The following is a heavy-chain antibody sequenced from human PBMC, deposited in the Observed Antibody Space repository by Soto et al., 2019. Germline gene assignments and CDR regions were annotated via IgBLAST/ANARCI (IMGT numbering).Heavy chain of an antibody. CDR3: ARDRADYAYYFDY. Sequence: QVQLVQSGDEVKKPGSSVKVSCKASGGTFSSYAISWVRQAPGQELEWMGGIIPIVGTANYAQKFQGRVTITADKSTSTAYMELSSLRSEDTAVYYCARDRADYAYYFDYWGQGTLVTVSS. V-gene: IGHV1-69*06. D-gene: IGHD4-17*01. CDR1: GGTFSSYA. J-gene: IGHJ4*02. CDR2: IIPIVGTA.